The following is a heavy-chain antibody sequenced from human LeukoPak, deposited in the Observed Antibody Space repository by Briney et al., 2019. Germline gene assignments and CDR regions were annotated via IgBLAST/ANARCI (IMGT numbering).Heavy chain of an antibody. CDR2: ISAYNGNT. J-gene: IGHJ3*02. V-gene: IGHV1-18*01. CDR1: GYTFTSYG. CDR3: ARVARFFDAFDI. Sequence: ASVKVSCKASGYTFTSYGISWVRQAPGQGLEWMGRISAYNGNTNYAQKLQGRVTMTTDTSTSTAYMELRSLRSDDTAVYYCARVARFFDAFDIWGQGTMVTVSS.